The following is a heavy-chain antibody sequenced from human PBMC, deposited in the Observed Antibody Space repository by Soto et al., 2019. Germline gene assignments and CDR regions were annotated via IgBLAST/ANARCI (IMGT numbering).Heavy chain of an antibody. CDR2: ISAYNGNT. CDR3: ARARPLYCSGCSCLLLVFDY. D-gene: IGHD2-15*01. V-gene: IGHV1-18*01. J-gene: IGHJ4*02. Sequence: ASVKVSCKASGYTFTSYGISWVRQAPGQGLEWMGWISAYNGNTNYAQKLQGRVTMTTDTSTSTAYMELRSLRSDDTAVYYCARARPLYCSGCSCLLLVFDYWGQGTLVTV. CDR1: GYTFTSYG.